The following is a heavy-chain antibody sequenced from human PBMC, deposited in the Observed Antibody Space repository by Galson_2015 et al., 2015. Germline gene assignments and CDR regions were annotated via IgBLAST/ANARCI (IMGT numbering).Heavy chain of an antibody. Sequence: SVKVSCKASGYTFTSLDINWVRQATGQGPEWMGWMNPNSGNTGYAQKFRGRVTMTRDTSISTAYMELSSLRIEDTAVYYCARDHEDCRSSSCYNWGQGTLVTVSS. CDR2: MNPNSGNT. CDR3: ARDHEDCRSSSCYN. J-gene: IGHJ4*02. D-gene: IGHD2-2*02. V-gene: IGHV1-8*01. CDR1: GYTFTSLD.